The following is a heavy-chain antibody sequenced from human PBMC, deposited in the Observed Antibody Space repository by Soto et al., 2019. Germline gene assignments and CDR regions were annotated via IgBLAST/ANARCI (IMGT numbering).Heavy chain of an antibody. V-gene: IGHV1-18*01. J-gene: IGHJ4*02. CDR1: GYTFTSYG. Sequence: VASVKVSCKASGYTFTSYGISWVRQAPGQGLEWMGWISAYNGNTNYAQKLQGRVTMTTDTSTSTAYMELRSLRSDDTAVYYCARVDYYDTRGDFDYWGQGTLVTVSS. CDR3: ARVDYYDTRGDFDY. CDR2: ISAYNGNT. D-gene: IGHD3-22*01.